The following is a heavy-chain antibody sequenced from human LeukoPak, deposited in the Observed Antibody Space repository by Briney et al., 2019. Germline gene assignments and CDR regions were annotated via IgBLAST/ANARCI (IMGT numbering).Heavy chain of an antibody. CDR1: GFTFSNYW. CDR3: AKVLYGSRVNVIYS. Sequence: GGSLTLSCAASGFTFSNYWINWVRQAPGKGLEWVANMNEYGSEKYYVDSVRGRFTISRDNAENSLFLHSNNLRVEATAVYRCAKVLYGSRVNVIYSWGPGTLVTVSS. J-gene: IGHJ4*02. D-gene: IGHD2-2*01. CDR2: MNEYGSEK. V-gene: IGHV3-7*01.